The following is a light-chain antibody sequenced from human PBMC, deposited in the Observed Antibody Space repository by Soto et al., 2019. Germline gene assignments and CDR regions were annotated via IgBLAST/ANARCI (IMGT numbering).Light chain of an antibody. Sequence: QSVLTQPPSASGTPGQRVIISCSGSSSSIGSNTVNWYRQHPGTAPTVLIYTDDQRPSGVPARFSGSRSGTSASLAISGLQFEYEADYYWAPWDDSLNSGFFGGGT. V-gene: IGLV1-44*01. CDR2: TDD. J-gene: IGLJ2*01. CDR1: SSSIGSNT. CDR3: APWDDSLNSGF.